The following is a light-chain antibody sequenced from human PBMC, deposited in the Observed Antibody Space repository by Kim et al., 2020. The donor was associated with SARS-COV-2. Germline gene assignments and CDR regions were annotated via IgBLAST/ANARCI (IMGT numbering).Light chain of an antibody. J-gene: IGKJ4*01. V-gene: IGKV3-20*01. CDR1: QSVSSSY. Sequence: SQGERATLSCRASQSVSSSYLAWYQQKPGQAPRLLICGASSRATGIPDRFSGSGSGTDFTLTISRLEPEDFAVYYCQQYGSSSLTFGGGTKVDIK. CDR2: GAS. CDR3: QQYGSSSLT.